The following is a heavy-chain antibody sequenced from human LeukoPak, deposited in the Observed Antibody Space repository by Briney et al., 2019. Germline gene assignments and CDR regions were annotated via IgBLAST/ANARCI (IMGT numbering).Heavy chain of an antibody. CDR1: GYTFTGYY. J-gene: IGHJ3*02. V-gene: IGHV1-2*04. D-gene: IGHD5-18*01. Sequence: ASVKVSCKASGYTFTGYYMHWVRQAPGQGLEWMGWINPNSGGTNYAQKFQGWVTMTRDTSISTAYMELSRLRSDDTAVYYCARGGYSYGYGGYAFDIWGQGTMVTVPS. CDR3: ARGGYSYGYGGYAFDI. CDR2: INPNSGGT.